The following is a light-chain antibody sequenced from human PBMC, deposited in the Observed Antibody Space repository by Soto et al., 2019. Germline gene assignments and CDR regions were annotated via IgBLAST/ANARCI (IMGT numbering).Light chain of an antibody. V-gene: IGKV3-11*01. Sequence: EIVLAQSPATLSLSPGERATLSCRSSQTVSSSLAWYQQKPGQAPRLLIYEASNRATGIPARFSGSGSGTEFTLTISSLQSEDSAVYFCQQYNAWPPITFGQGTRLEIK. CDR1: QTVSSS. CDR2: EAS. J-gene: IGKJ5*01. CDR3: QQYNAWPPIT.